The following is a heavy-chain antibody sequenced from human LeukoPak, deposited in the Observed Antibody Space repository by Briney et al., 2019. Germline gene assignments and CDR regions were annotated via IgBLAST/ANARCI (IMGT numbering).Heavy chain of an antibody. V-gene: IGHV3-48*02. J-gene: IGHJ4*02. CDR2: ISSSGTV. CDR1: GFTFSSYA. CDR3: ARDSPTTVVAPDY. Sequence: GGSLRLSCAASGFTFSSYAMSWVRQAPGKGLEWVSYISSSGTVYYADSVKGRFTVSRDNAKRSLYLQMNSLRDEDTAVYYCARDSPTTVVAPDYWGQGTLVTVSS. D-gene: IGHD4-23*01.